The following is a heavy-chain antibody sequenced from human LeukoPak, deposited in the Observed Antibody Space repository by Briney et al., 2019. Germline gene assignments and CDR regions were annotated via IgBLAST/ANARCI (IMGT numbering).Heavy chain of an antibody. CDR1: GFTLNNFW. J-gene: IGHJ4*02. CDR2: ISKDGSTT. D-gene: IGHD5-18*01. Sequence: GGSLRLSCAASGFTLNNFWMHWVRQTPGKGLVWVSRISKDGSTTNYADSVKGRFTISRDNAKNTLYLQMNSLTAEDTALYYCARGASSGYRIDYWGQGTLVPVSA. CDR3: ARGASSGYRIDY. V-gene: IGHV3-74*01.